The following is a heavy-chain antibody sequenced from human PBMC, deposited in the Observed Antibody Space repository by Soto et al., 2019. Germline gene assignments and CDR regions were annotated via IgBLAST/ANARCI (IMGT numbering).Heavy chain of an antibody. CDR2: MNPNSGNT. V-gene: IGHV1-8*01. D-gene: IGHD3-10*01. Sequence: GASVKVSCKASGYTFTSYDINWVRQANGQGLERMGWMNPNSGNTGYAQKFQGRVTMTRNTSISTAYMELSSLRSEDTAVYYCARVAVRGVSYYYYYMDVWGKGTTVTVSS. CDR3: ARVAVRGVSYYYYYMDV. CDR1: GYTFTSYD. J-gene: IGHJ6*03.